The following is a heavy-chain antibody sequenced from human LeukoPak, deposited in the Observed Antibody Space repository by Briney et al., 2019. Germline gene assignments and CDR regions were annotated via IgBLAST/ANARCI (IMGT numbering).Heavy chain of an antibody. CDR3: AKRGVVIRVFLVGFHKEAYYFDS. J-gene: IGHJ4*02. CDR1: GITLSNYG. D-gene: IGHD3-10*01. CDR2: LSGSGGGT. Sequence: GGSLRLSRAVSGITLSNYGMSWVRQAPGKGLEWVAGLSGSGGGTNYADSVQGRFTISRDNPMNTLYLQMNSLRAEDTAVYFCAKRGVVIRVFLVGFHKEAYYFDSWGQGALVTVSS. V-gene: IGHV3-23*01.